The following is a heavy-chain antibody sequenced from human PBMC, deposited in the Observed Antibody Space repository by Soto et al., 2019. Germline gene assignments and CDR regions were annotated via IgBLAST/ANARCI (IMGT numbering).Heavy chain of an antibody. Sequence: QVQLQQSGPGLVKPSQTLSLTCAISGDSVSSTSAAWNWIRQSPSRGLEWLGRTYYRSKWYNDYAVSVKSRITINPDTSKNQFSLQLNSVSPGDTAVYYCARDRAVAGPSNFDYWGQGILVTVSS. CDR2: TYYRSKWYN. D-gene: IGHD6-19*01. J-gene: IGHJ4*02. CDR3: ARDRAVAGPSNFDY. V-gene: IGHV6-1*01. CDR1: GDSVSSTSAA.